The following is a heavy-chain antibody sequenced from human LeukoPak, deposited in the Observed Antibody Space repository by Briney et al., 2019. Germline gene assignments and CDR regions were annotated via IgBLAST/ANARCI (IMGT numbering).Heavy chain of an antibody. CDR3: VRDSFDSTGQYYFDY. J-gene: IGHJ4*02. CDR2: IRGSGGTI. D-gene: IGHD3-22*01. Sequence: PGGSLTLTCAASGFTFSAYNMNWVRQAPGKGLEWLSFIRGSGGTIYYAASVKGRFTISRDNAKNSLYLQMNSLRAEDTAVYYCVRDSFDSTGQYYFDYWGLGTLVTVYS. CDR1: GFTFSAYN. V-gene: IGHV3-48*04.